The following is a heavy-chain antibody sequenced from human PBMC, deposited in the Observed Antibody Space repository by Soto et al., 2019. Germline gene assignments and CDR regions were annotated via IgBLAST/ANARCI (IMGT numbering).Heavy chain of an antibody. CDR1: GGFVTSGSYY. CDR3: ARVERGTATTVVDAFDI. CDR2: MSHSGGT. J-gene: IGHJ3*02. V-gene: IGHV4-34*01. Sequence: QVQLQQWGAGLLKPSETLSLTCAVYGGFVTSGSYYWSWIRQPPGKGLEWIGEMSHSGGTPFNPSLKSRVTISVDTSKNQFALKMSSVTAEDTALDYCARVERGTATTVVDAFDIWGPGTMVTVSS. D-gene: IGHD1-1*01.